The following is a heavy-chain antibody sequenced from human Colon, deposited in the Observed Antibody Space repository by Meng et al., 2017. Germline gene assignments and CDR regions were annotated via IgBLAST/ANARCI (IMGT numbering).Heavy chain of an antibody. CDR1: GYSISRGYY. D-gene: IGHD3-22*01. CDR2: IYHSGST. J-gene: IGHJ4*02. V-gene: IGHV4-38-2*02. Sequence: SETRSPTCTVDGYSISRGYYWGWIRQPPGKGLEWIGSIYHSGSTCYNPSLKSRVTISVDTSKNQFSLKLSSVTAADTAVYYCAREGHRLGMIVDGFWGQGTLVTVSS. CDR3: AREGHRLGMIVDGF.